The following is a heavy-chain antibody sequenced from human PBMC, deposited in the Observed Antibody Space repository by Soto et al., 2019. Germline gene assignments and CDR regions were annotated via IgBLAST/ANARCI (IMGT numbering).Heavy chain of an antibody. CDR2: IYYSGST. CDR1: GDSITSGDYY. CDR3: ARLLWSRGDWCDP. J-gene: IGHJ5*02. V-gene: IGHV4-30-4*01. D-gene: IGHD3-10*01. Sequence: SETLSLTCTVSGDSITSGDYYWSWIRQPPGKGLEWIGYIYYSGSTNYNPSLKSRVTISVDTSKNQFSLKLSSVTAADTAVYYCARLLWSRGDWCDPWGQGTLVTVSS.